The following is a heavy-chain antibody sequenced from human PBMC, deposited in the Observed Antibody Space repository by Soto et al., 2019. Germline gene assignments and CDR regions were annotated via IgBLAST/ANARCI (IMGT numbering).Heavy chain of an antibody. D-gene: IGHD3-10*01. CDR3: ARGPTAPYGSGSYVDY. Sequence: SETLSLTCTVSGGSISSYYWSWIRQPPGKGLEWIGYIYYSGSTNYNPSLKSRVTISVDTSKNQFSLKLSSVTAADTAVYYCARGPTAPYGSGSYVDYWGQGTLVTVSS. CDR1: GGSISSYY. CDR2: IYYSGST. V-gene: IGHV4-59*01. J-gene: IGHJ4*02.